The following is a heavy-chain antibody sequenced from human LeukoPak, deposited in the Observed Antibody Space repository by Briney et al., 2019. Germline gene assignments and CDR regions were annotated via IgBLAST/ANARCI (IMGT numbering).Heavy chain of an antibody. Sequence: VRSLRLSCAASGFTFSNYGMHWVRQAPGKGLEWVAVIWYDGSNKYYADSVKGRFTISRDNSKNTLYLQMNSLRAEDTAVYYCAKVGHGDYYLDYWGQGTLVTVSS. D-gene: IGHD4-17*01. CDR1: GFTFSNYG. V-gene: IGHV3-33*06. CDR3: AKVGHGDYYLDY. J-gene: IGHJ4*02. CDR2: IWYDGSNK.